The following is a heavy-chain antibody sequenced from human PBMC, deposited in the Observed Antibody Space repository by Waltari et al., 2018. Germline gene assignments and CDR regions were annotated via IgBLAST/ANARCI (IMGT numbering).Heavy chain of an antibody. Sequence: QLQLQESGPGLVKPSETLSLTYTVSGGSISSSSYYWGWIRQPPGKGLEWIGSIYYSGSTYYNPSLKSRVTISVDTSKNQFSLKLSSVTAADTAVYYCARITPGRFDPWGQGTLVTVSS. CDR2: IYYSGST. V-gene: IGHV4-39*01. CDR1: GGSISSSSYY. J-gene: IGHJ5*02. CDR3: ARITPGRFDP. D-gene: IGHD1-20*01.